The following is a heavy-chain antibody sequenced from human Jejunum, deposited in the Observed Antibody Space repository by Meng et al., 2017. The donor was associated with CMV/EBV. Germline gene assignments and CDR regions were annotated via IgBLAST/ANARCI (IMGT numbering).Heavy chain of an antibody. D-gene: IGHD2-2*01. CDR2: INPSGAGT. V-gene: IGHV1-46*01. CDR1: TRYY. Sequence: TRYYMYWVRQAPGQGLEWMGMINPSGAGTSYAQKFQGRVTMTRDTSTTTFYMELSSLRSEDTAVYYCAREVVPAVNAFYYYGMDVWGQGTTVTVSS. CDR3: AREVVPAVNAFYYYGMDV. J-gene: IGHJ6*02.